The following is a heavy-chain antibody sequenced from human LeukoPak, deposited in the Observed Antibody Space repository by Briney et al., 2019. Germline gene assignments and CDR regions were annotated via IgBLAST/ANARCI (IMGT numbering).Heavy chain of an antibody. CDR3: ARDAGVGYFDY. Sequence: SETLSLTCAVSGGSISSGGYSWSWIRQPPGKGLEWIGYIYHSGSTYYNPSLKSRVTISVDRSKNQFSLKLSSVTAADTAVYYCARDAGVGYFDYRGQGTLVTVSS. J-gene: IGHJ4*02. CDR1: GGSISSGGYS. CDR2: IYHSGST. V-gene: IGHV4-30-2*01. D-gene: IGHD1-26*01.